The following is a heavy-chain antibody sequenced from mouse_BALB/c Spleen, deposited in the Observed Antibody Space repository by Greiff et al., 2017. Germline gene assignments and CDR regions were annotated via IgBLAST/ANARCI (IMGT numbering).Heavy chain of an antibody. CDR2: IDPANGNT. D-gene: IGHD1-2*01. V-gene: IGHV14-3*02. CDR1: GFNIKDTY. J-gene: IGHJ2*01. CDR3: AARNSLLLDY. Sequence: VQLQQSGAELVKPGASVKLSCTASGFNIKDTYMHWVKQRPEQGLEWIGRIDPANGNTKYDPKFQGKATITADTSSNTAYLQLSSLTSEDTAVYYCAARNSLLLDYWGQGTTLTVSS.